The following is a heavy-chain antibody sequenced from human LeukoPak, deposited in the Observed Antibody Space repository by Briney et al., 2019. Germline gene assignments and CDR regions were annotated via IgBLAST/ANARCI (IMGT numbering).Heavy chain of an antibody. V-gene: IGHV3-23*01. Sequence: PGGSLRLSCAASGFTFSNYAMSWVRQAPGKGLEWVSTITGSGGSTYYADFVKGRFTISRDNSKNTLYLQMNSLRAEDTAVYYCAKTPIGVMRPYYFDYWGQGTLVTVS. CDR1: GFTFSNYA. CDR2: ITGSGGST. CDR3: AKTPIGVMRPYYFDY. J-gene: IGHJ4*02. D-gene: IGHD3-16*01.